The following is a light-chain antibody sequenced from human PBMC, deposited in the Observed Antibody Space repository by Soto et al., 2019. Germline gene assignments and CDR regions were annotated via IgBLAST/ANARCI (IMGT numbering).Light chain of an antibody. V-gene: IGKV3-15*01. CDR3: QPYNNWTPTWT. J-gene: IGKJ1*01. CDR2: GAS. CDR1: QSVSSN. Sequence: EIVMTQSPATLSVSPGERATLSCRASQSVSSNLAWYQQKPGQAPRLLIYGASTRATGIPARFSGSGSGTEFTLTISRLQSEDFAVYYCQPYNNWTPTWTFGNVTKVEIK.